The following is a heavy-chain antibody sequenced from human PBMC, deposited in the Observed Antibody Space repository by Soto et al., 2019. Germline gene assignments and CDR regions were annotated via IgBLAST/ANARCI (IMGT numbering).Heavy chain of an antibody. D-gene: IGHD3-22*01. Sequence: GGSLRLSCVGSGFTFSSNWMTWVRQAPGKGLEWVGNIRQDGSEKNYVDSVKGRFTISRDNAKNSLYLQMNSLRAEDTAVYYCTTNYYDSSGYDNWFDPWGQGTLVTVSS. CDR3: TTNYYDSSGYDNWFDP. V-gene: IGHV3-7*02. J-gene: IGHJ5*02. CDR2: IRQDGSEK. CDR1: GFTFSSNW.